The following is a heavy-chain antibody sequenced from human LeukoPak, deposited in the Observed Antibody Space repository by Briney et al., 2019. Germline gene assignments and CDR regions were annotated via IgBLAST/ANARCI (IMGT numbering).Heavy chain of an antibody. CDR3: ARSAAAGINYYYYYMDV. D-gene: IGHD6-13*01. CDR1: GGTFSSYA. V-gene: IGHV1-69*13. CDR2: IIPIFGTA. Sequence: GAAVKVSFKASGGTFSSYAISWVRQAPGQGLEWMGGIIPIFGTANYAQKFQGRVTITADESTTTAYMELSSMRSEDTAVYYCARSAAAGINYYYYYMDVWGKGTTVTVSS. J-gene: IGHJ6*03.